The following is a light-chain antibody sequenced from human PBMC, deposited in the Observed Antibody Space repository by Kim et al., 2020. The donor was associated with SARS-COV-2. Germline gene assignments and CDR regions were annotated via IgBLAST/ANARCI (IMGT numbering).Light chain of an antibody. CDR1: QSVGSN. V-gene: IGKV3-15*01. CDR3: QQHNNWRRT. CDR2: GES. J-gene: IGKJ1*01. Sequence: VSPRERATVSGRASQSVGSNYAWYQQNPRQDPRLLIYGESTRATGIPARFSGSGSGTECTPTISSLQSEDVAVYYCQQHNNWRRTFGHGTKVDIK.